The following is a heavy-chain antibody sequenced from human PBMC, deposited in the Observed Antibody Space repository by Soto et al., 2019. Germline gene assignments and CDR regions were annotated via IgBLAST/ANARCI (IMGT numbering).Heavy chain of an antibody. Sequence: GGSLRLSCAASGFTFSSYGMHWVRQAPGKGLEWVAVIRYDGSNKYYADSVKGRFTISRDNSKNTLYLQMNSLRAEDTAVYYCARASYSYGYYYYYGMDVWGQGTTVTVSS. CDR1: GFTFSSYG. D-gene: IGHD5-18*01. V-gene: IGHV3-33*01. CDR3: ARASYSYGYYYYYGMDV. J-gene: IGHJ6*02. CDR2: IRYDGSNK.